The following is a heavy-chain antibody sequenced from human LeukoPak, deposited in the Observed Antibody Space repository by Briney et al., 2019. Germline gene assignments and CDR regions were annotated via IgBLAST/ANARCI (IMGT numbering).Heavy chain of an antibody. D-gene: IGHD6-13*01. V-gene: IGHV4-30-2*01. Sequence: SETLSLTCAVSGGSISSGGYSWSWIRQPPGKGLEWIGYIYHSGSTYYNPSLKSRVTISVDKSKNQFSLKLSSVTAADTAVYYCARFIAAAGIDYWGQGTLVTVSS. CDR2: IYHSGST. CDR3: ARFIAAAGIDY. J-gene: IGHJ4*02. CDR1: GGSISSGGYS.